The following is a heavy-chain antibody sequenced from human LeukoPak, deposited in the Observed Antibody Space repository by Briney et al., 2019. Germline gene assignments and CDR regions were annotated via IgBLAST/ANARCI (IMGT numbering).Heavy chain of an antibody. CDR3: ARDQMGSSWYPDAFDI. CDR1: GFTFSSYS. J-gene: IGHJ3*02. V-gene: IGHV3-48*01. D-gene: IGHD6-13*01. Sequence: PGGSLRLSCAASGFTFSSYSMNWVRQAPGKGLEWVSYISSSSSTIYYADSVKGRFTISRDNAKNSLYLQMNSLRAEDTAVYYCARDQMGSSWYPDAFDIWGQGTMVTVSS. CDR2: ISSSSSTI.